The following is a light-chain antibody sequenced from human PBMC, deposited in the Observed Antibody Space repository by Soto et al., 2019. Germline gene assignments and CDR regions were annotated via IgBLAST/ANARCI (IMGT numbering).Light chain of an antibody. V-gene: IGKV3-11*01. CDR1: QSINNY. J-gene: IGKJ5*01. CDR2: DGS. CDR3: QQRSDWPPIT. Sequence: EIVLTQSPDTLSLSPGDRATLSCRASQSINNYLAWYQQKPGQAPRLLIYDGSNRATGIPARFSGSGSGTDCTLTISSLEPEDFAVYYCQQRSDWPPITFGQGTRLDIK.